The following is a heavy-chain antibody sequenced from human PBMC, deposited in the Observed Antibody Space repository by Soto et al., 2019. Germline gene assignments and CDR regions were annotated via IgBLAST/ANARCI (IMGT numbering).Heavy chain of an antibody. D-gene: IGHD5-18*01. Sequence: PSETLSLTCTVSTGSISGYYWSWIRQTPGKGLEWIGYIYYSGSSGSTNYNPSLKSRVTISGDLSKNQFSLKLSSVTAADTAVYYCARHHHGYQSDYWGQGTLVTVSS. CDR2: IYYSGSSGST. V-gene: IGHV4-59*08. J-gene: IGHJ4*02. CDR3: ARHHHGYQSDY. CDR1: TGSISGYY.